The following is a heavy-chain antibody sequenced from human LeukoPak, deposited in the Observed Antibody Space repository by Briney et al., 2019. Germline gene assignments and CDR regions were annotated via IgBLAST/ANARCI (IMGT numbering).Heavy chain of an antibody. D-gene: IGHD5-12*01. CDR1: GGSISSSSYY. CDR3: ARARYSGYDFGGYYYYYMDV. CDR2: ICYSGST. Sequence: SSETLSLTCTVSGGSISSSSYYWGWIRQPPGKGLEWIGSICYSGSTYYNPSLKSRVTISVDTSKNQFSLKLSSVTAADTAVYYCARARYSGYDFGGYYYYYMDVWGKGTTVTVSS. J-gene: IGHJ6*03. V-gene: IGHV4-39*07.